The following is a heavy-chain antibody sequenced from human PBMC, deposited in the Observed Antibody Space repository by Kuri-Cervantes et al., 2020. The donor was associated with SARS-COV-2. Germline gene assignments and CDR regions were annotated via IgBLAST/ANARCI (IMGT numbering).Heavy chain of an antibody. D-gene: IGHD4-11*01. CDR1: GGTFSSYA. Sequence: ASVKVSCKASGGTFSSYAISWVRQAPGQRLEWMGWINAGNGNTKYSQKFQGRVTITRDTSASTAYMELSSLRSEDTAVYYCARDLYSNYFDYWGQGTLVTVSS. J-gene: IGHJ4*02. CDR2: INAGNGNT. CDR3: ARDLYSNYFDY. V-gene: IGHV1-3*01.